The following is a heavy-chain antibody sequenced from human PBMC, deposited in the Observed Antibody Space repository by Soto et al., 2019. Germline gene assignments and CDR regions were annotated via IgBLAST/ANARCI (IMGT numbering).Heavy chain of an antibody. D-gene: IGHD2-2*01. J-gene: IGHJ4*02. CDR3: ARESPSHLNIVVVPAAISRYFDY. CDR2: ISSSSSTI. V-gene: IGHV3-48*02. CDR1: GFTFSSYS. Sequence: GGSLRLSCAASGFTFSSYSMNWVRQAPGKGLEWVSYISSSSSTIYYADSVKGRFTISRDNAKNSLYLQMNSLRDEDTAVYYCARESPSHLNIVVVPAAISRYFDYWDQGTLVTVSS.